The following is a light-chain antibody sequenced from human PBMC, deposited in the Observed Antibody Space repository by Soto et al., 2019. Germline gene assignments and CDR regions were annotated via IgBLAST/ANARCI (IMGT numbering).Light chain of an antibody. CDR2: GAS. J-gene: IGKJ1*01. CDR1: QSVGSY. Sequence: EIVLTQSPATLSLSPGERATLSCRASQSVGSYLAWYQQKPGQAPRLLIHGASSRAAGIPVRFSGSGSGTDFTLTISSLEPEDFAVYYCQQRDNWPPTWTFGQGTKVEIK. V-gene: IGKV3-11*01. CDR3: QQRDNWPPTWT.